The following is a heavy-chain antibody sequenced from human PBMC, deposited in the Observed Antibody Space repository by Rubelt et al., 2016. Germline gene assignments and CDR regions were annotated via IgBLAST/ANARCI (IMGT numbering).Heavy chain of an antibody. CDR1: SSYY. D-gene: IGHD3-10*01. CDR2: IYTSGST. V-gene: IGHV4-4*07. J-gene: IGHJ2*01. Sequence: SSYYWSWIRQPAGKGLEWIGRIYTSGSTNYNPSLKSRVTMSVDTSKNQFSLKLSSVTAADTAVYYCARDLVVGYYGSGRQAYFDLWGRGTLVTVSS. CDR3: ARDLVVGYYGSGRQAYFDL.